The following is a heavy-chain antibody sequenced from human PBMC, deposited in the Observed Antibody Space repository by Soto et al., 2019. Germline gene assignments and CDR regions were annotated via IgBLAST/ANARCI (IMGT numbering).Heavy chain of an antibody. CDR1: GGSFRGYY. J-gene: IGHJ3*02. CDR2: INHSGST. V-gene: IGHV4-34*01. D-gene: IGHD5-12*01. CDR3: ARGNSGYDQGAFDI. Sequence: PSETLSLTCAVYGGSFRGYYWSWIRQPPGKGLEWIGEINHSGSTNYNPSLKSRVTISVDTSKNQFSLKLSSVTAADTAVYYCARGNSGYDQGAFDIWGQGTMVT.